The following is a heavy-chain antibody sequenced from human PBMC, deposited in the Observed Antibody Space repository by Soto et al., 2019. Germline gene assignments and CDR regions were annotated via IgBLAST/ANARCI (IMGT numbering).Heavy chain of an antibody. CDR3: ARDGPPLGPNWFDP. CDR2: IIPIFGTA. V-gene: IGHV1-69*13. J-gene: IGHJ5*02. CDR1: GGTFSSYA. Sequence: SVKVSCKASGGTFSSYAISWVRQAPGQGLEWMGGIIPIFGTANYAQKFQGRVTITADESTSTAYMELSSLRSEDTAVYYCARDGPPLGPNWFDPWGQGTLVTVSS.